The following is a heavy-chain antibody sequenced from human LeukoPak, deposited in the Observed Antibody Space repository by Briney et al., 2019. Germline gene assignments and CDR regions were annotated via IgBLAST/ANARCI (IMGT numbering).Heavy chain of an antibody. J-gene: IGHJ6*03. CDR2: IYYSGST. CDR3: ARLSSHGSGSYLVWYYYYYMDV. CDR1: GGSISTSNYY. V-gene: IGHV4-61*05. Sequence: SETLSLTCTVSGGSISTSNYYWSWIRQPPGKGLEWIGCIYYSGSTNYNPSFKSRVTISVDTSKNQFSLKLSSVTAADTAVYYCARLSSHGSGSYLVWYYYYYMDVWGKGTTVTVSS. D-gene: IGHD3-10*01.